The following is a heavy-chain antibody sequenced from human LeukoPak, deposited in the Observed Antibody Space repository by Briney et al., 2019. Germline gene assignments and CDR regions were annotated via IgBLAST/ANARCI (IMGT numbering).Heavy chain of an antibody. D-gene: IGHD3-3*01. CDR2: ISSSSSTI. J-gene: IGHJ4*02. V-gene: IGHV3-48*01. Sequence: GGSLRLSCAASGFTFSSYSMNWVRQAPGKGLEWVSYISSSSSTIYYADSVKGRFTISRDNAKNSLYLQMNSLRAEDTAVYYCARIRFLEWHANWGPFDYWGQGTLVTVSS. CDR3: ARIRFLEWHANWGPFDY. CDR1: GFTFSSYS.